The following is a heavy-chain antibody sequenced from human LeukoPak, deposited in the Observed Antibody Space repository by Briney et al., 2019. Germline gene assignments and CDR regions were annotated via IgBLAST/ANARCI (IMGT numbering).Heavy chain of an antibody. V-gene: IGHV3-23*01. J-gene: IGHJ6*03. CDR1: GFTFSSYA. Sequence: PGGSLRLSCAASGFTFSSYAMSWVRQAPGKGLERVSAISGSGGSTYYADSVKGRFTISRDNSKNTLYLQMNSLRAEDTAVYYCAKMVRGYYYMDVWGKGTTVTVSS. CDR2: ISGSGGST. CDR3: AKMVRGYYYMDV. D-gene: IGHD3-10*01.